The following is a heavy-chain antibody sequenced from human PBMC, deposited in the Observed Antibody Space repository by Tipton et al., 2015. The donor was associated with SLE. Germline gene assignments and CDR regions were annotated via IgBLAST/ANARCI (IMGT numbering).Heavy chain of an antibody. Sequence: TLSLTCTVSGGSIRSYYWSWIRLTPGKGLEWIGEINPSGNTNYNPSLKSRVTISVDTSKNQFSLKLNSVTAADTAVYYCARGSGRYSSSWYFFYYYMDVWGKGTTVTVSS. V-gene: IGHV4-34*01. CDR1: GGSIRSYY. J-gene: IGHJ6*03. CDR3: ARGSGRYSSSWYFFYYYMDV. D-gene: IGHD6-13*01. CDR2: INPSGNT.